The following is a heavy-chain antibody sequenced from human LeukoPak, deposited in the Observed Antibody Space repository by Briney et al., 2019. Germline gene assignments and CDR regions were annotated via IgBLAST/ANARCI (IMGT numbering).Heavy chain of an antibody. J-gene: IGHJ6*03. CDR2: IYYSGST. D-gene: IGHD4-17*01. Sequence: NPSGTLSLTCAVSGGSISSSNWWSWVRQPPGKGLEWIGSIYYSGSTYYNPSLKSRVTISVDTSKNQFSLKLSSVTAADTAVYYCARHMTPDGPYYYYYYMDVWGKGTTVTVSS. CDR1: GGSISSSNW. CDR3: ARHMTPDGPYYYYYYMDV. V-gene: IGHV4-4*02.